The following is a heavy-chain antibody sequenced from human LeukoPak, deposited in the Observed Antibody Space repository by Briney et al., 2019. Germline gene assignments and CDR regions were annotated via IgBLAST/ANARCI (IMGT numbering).Heavy chain of an antibody. V-gene: IGHV1-18*01. CDR1: GYTFTSYG. J-gene: IGHJ6*03. Sequence: GASVKVSCKASGYTFTSYGISWVRQAPGQGLEWMRWISAYNGNTNYAQKLQGRVTMTTDTSTSTAYMELRSLRSDDTAVYYCARGYEDIVVVKAGGYYYYMDVWGKGTTVTVSS. D-gene: IGHD2-2*01. CDR2: ISAYNGNT. CDR3: ARGYEDIVVVKAGGYYYYMDV.